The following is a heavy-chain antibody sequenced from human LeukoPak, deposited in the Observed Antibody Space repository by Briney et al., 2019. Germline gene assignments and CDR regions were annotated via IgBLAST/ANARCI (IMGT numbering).Heavy chain of an antibody. J-gene: IGHJ4*02. Sequence: SETLSLTCTVSGGSISSSSYYWGWIRQPPGKGLEWIGSIYYSGNTYYNPSLKSRVTISVDTSKNQFSLKLSSVTAADTAVYYCARQHVSYCSTTSCSAGFVDSWGQGTLVTVSS. CDR3: ARQHVSYCSTTSCSAGFVDS. CDR1: GGSISSSSYY. CDR2: IYYSGNT. V-gene: IGHV4-39*01. D-gene: IGHD2-2*01.